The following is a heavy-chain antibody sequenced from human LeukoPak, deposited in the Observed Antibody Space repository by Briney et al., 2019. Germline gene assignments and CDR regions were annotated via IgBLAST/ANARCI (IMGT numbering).Heavy chain of an antibody. D-gene: IGHD2-15*01. CDR1: GFTFSSYA. CDR3: AKDPYVVVAAYIDY. J-gene: IGHJ4*02. Sequence: PGGSLRLSCAASGFTFSSYAMSWVRQAPGKGLEWVSAISGSGGSTYYADSVKGRFTISRDNSKNTLYLQMNSLRAEDTAVYYCAKDPYVVVAAYIDYWGQGTLVTVSS. V-gene: IGHV3-23*01. CDR2: ISGSGGST.